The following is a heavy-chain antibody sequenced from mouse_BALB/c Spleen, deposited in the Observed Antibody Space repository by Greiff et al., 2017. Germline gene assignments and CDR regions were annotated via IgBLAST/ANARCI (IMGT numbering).Heavy chain of an antibody. CDR3: ARLGQLGLPLYAMDY. V-gene: IGHV5-17*02. CDR1: GFTFSSFG. Sequence: EVKLVESGGGLVQPGGSRKLSCAASGFTFSSFGMHWVRQAPEKGLEWVAYISSGSSTIYYADTVKGRFTISRDNPKNTLFLQMTSLRSEDTAMYYGARLGQLGLPLYAMDYGGKGTSVTVSS. D-gene: IGHD3-2*01. J-gene: IGHJ4*01. CDR2: ISSGSSTI.